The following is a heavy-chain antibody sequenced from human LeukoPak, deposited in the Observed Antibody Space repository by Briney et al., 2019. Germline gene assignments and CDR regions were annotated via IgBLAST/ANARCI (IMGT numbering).Heavy chain of an antibody. V-gene: IGHV3-53*01. J-gene: IGHJ4*02. Sequence: GGSLRLSCAASGFTVSSNYMSWVRQAPGKGLEWVSVIFSGGSTYYADSVKGRFAISRDNAKNALFLQMNSLRAEDTAVYYCAGRMTSGFYWGQGTLVTVSS. D-gene: IGHD1-26*01. CDR1: GFTVSSNY. CDR3: AGRMTSGFY. CDR2: IFSGGST.